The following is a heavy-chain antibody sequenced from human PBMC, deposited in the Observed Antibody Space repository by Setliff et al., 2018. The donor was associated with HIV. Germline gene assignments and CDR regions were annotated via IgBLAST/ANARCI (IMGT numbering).Heavy chain of an antibody. Sequence: ASVKVSCKASGYTFTSYAMNWVRQAPGQGLEWMGWINTNTGNPTYAQGFTGRFVFSLDTSVSTAYLQISSLKAEDTAVYYCARDDHSGSPKGFWPWTFDIWGQGTMVTVSS. V-gene: IGHV7-4-1*02. J-gene: IGHJ3*02. CDR2: INTNTGNP. CDR3: ARDDHSGSPKGFWPWTFDI. D-gene: IGHD1-26*01. CDR1: GYTFTSYA.